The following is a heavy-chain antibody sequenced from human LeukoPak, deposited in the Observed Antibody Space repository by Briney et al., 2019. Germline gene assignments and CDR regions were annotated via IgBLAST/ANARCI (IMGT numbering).Heavy chain of an antibody. V-gene: IGHV1-18*04. CDR3: ARTLGHCSSTSCHTTFDY. Sequence: GASVKVSCKASGYTFTSYALSWVRQAPGQGLEWVGWISAYNGNTNYAQKLQGRVTMTTDTSTSTAYMELRSLRSDDTAVYFCARTLGHCSSTSCHTTFDYWGQGTLVTVSS. D-gene: IGHD2-2*01. CDR1: GYTFTSYA. CDR2: ISAYNGNT. J-gene: IGHJ4*02.